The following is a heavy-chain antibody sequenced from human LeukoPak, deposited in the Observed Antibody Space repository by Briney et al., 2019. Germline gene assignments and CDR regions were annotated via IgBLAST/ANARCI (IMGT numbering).Heavy chain of an antibody. J-gene: IGHJ4*02. V-gene: IGHV5-10-1*01. Sequence: GESLRISFKGSGYRFTSYWISWVRPMPGKGLGWMGRIDPSDSYTNYSPSFQGHVTISADKSISTAYLQWSSLKASDTAMYYCARHPTYASGSLLFDYWGQGTLVTVSS. CDR1: GYRFTSYW. CDR2: IDPSDSYT. CDR3: ARHPTYASGSLLFDY. D-gene: IGHD3-10*01.